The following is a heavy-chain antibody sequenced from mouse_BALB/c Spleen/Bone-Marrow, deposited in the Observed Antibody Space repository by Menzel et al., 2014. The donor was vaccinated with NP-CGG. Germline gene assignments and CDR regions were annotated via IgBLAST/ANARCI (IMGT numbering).Heavy chain of an antibody. CDR1: GYSFXSYW. CDR3: ARRDNAPFAY. D-gene: IGHD1-3*01. J-gene: IGHJ3*01. V-gene: IGHV1S126*01. Sequence: QVQLQQSGPQLVRPGASVKISYKASGYSFXSYWMHWVKQRPGQGLEWIGMIDPSDSETKLNQKFKDKATLTVDKSSSTAYLQLSSPTSEDSAVYYCARRDNAPFAYWGQGTLVTVSA. CDR2: IDPSDSET.